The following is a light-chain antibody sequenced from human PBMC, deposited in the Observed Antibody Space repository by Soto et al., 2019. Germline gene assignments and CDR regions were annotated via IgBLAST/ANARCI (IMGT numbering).Light chain of an antibody. J-gene: IGKJ1*01. CDR1: QSLLHSNGYNY. Sequence: DIVMTQSPLSLPVTPGEPASISCRSSQSLLHSNGYNYLDWYLQKPGQSPQLLIYLGSNRASGVPDRCSGRGSGKDFTLKISRVEAEDVGVYYCMQALQTWTFGQGTKVEIK. CDR2: LGS. CDR3: MQALQTWT. V-gene: IGKV2-28*01.